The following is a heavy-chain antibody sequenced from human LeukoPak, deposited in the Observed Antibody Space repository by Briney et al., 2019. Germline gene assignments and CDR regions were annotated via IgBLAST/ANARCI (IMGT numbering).Heavy chain of an antibody. Sequence: ASVKVSCKASGGTFISYAISWVRQAPGQGLEWMGRIIPILGIANYAQKFQGRVTITADKSTSTAYMELSSLRSEDTAVYYCATDSGYCSSTSCPTDYYYYGMDVWGQGTTVTVSS. V-gene: IGHV1-69*04. CDR1: GGTFISYA. J-gene: IGHJ6*02. CDR2: IIPILGIA. D-gene: IGHD2-2*01. CDR3: ATDSGYCSSTSCPTDYYYYGMDV.